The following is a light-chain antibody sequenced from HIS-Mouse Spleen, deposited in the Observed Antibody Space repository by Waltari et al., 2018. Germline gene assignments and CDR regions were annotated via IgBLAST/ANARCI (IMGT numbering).Light chain of an antibody. Sequence: SYELTQPPSVSVSPGQTARITCSGDALPKKYAYWYQQKSGQAPVLVIYEDSKRTSGIPDGFSGSSSGTMATLTISGAQVEDEADYYWYSTDSSGNHRVFGGGTKLTVL. J-gene: IGLJ2*01. CDR2: EDS. CDR1: ALPKKY. CDR3: YSTDSSGNHRV. V-gene: IGLV3-10*01.